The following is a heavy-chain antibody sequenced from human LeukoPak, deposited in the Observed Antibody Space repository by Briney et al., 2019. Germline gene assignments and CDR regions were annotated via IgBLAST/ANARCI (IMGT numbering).Heavy chain of an antibody. J-gene: IGHJ3*02. Sequence: TSETLSLTCAVYGGSFSGYYWSWIRQPPGKGLEWIGEINHSGSTNYNPSLKSRVTISVDTSKNQFSLKLSSVTAADTAVYCCARPRGRFLEWLRAFDIWGQGTMVTVSS. CDR3: ARPRGRFLEWLRAFDI. CDR1: GGSFSGYY. CDR2: INHSGST. V-gene: IGHV4-34*01. D-gene: IGHD3-3*01.